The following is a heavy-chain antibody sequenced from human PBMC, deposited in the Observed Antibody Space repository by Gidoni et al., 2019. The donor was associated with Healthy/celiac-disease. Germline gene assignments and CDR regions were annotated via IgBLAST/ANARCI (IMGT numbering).Heavy chain of an antibody. CDR3: TRDGPYGSIASSY. J-gene: IGHJ4*02. CDR1: GLPLGAYA. V-gene: IGHV3-49*03. CDR2: IRSKAYGGTT. D-gene: IGHD6-6*01. Sequence: EVQLVESGGGLVQPGRSLRLSCTASGLPLGAYAMSWFRQAPGKGLEWVCFIRSKAYGGTTEYAASVKGRFTISRDDSKSIAYLQMNSLKTEDTAVYYCTRDGPYGSIASSYWGQGTLVTVSS.